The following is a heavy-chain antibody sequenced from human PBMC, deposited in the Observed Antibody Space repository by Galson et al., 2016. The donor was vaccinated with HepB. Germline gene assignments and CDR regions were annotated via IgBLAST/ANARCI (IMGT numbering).Heavy chain of an antibody. D-gene: IGHD3-10*01. Sequence: SLRLSCAASGFTFGSDAMTWVRQAPGKGLEWVSSISGNGRSTYYADSVKGRFTISRDNSKNTLSLQMNSLRGDDTAVYYCAKDMIGMNDFHRGYLDYWGQGTLVTVSS. CDR3: AKDMIGMNDFHRGYLDY. J-gene: IGHJ4*02. CDR2: ISGNGRST. CDR1: GFTFGSDA. V-gene: IGHV3-23*01.